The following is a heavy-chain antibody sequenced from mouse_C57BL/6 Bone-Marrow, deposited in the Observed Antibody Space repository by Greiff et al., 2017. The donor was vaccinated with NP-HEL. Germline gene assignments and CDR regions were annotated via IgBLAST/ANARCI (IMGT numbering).Heavy chain of an antibody. CDR2: IWSGGST. CDR1: GFSLTSYG. J-gene: IGHJ1*03. CDR3: ARRGYYYGSSSYWYFDV. V-gene: IGHV2-2*01. Sequence: VQLQQSGPGLVQPSQSLSITCTVSGFSLTSYGVHWVRQSPGKGLEWLGVIWSGGSTDYNAAFISRLSISKDNSKSQVFFKMNSLQADDTAIYYCARRGYYYGSSSYWYFDVWGTGTTVTVSS. D-gene: IGHD1-1*01.